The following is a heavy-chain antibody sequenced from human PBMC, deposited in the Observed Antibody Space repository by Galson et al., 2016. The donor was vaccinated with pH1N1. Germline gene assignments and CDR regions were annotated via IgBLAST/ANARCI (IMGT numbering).Heavy chain of an antibody. CDR3: ARGLDGDYVGYFDL. CDR1: GGSISSSDYF. D-gene: IGHD4-17*01. Sequence: TLSLTCTVSGGSISSSDYFWSWIRQPPGKGLEWIGYIYYSGSTYYNPSLKSRVTISIDTSKNQFSLKLSSVTAADTAVYYCARGLDGDYVGYFDLWGRGTLVTASS. V-gene: IGHV4-30-4*08. CDR2: IYYSGST. J-gene: IGHJ2*01.